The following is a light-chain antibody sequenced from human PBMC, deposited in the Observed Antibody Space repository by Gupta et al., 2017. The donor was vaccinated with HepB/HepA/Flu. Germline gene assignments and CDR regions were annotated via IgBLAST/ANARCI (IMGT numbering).Light chain of an antibody. Sequence: DIQMTQSPSSLSASVGDRVTITCRASQSIVSYLTWYQQKPGKAPKVLIYATSNLQSGVSSRFSGSGSGTDFTLTISSLQPEDVATYYCQKSYTTPYTFGQGTKLRIK. CDR1: QSIVSY. J-gene: IGKJ2*01. V-gene: IGKV1-39*01. CDR2: ATS. CDR3: QKSYTTPYT.